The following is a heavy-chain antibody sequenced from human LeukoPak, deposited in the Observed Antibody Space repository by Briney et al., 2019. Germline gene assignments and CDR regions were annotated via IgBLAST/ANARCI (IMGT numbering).Heavy chain of an antibody. J-gene: IGHJ4*02. D-gene: IGHD3-10*01. CDR2: IKQDGSEK. CDR1: GFSLSNYW. CDR3: ARSRATYFDY. V-gene: IGHV3-7*01. Sequence: GGSLRLSCAASGFSLSNYWMNWVRQAPGKGLEWVANIKQDGSEKNYVDSVKGRFSISRDNAKNSLYLQMNSLRDEDTAVYYCARSRATYFDYWGQGTLVTVSS.